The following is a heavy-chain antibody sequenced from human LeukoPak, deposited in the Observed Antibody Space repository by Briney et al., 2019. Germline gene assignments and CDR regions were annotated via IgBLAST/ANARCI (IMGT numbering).Heavy chain of an antibody. V-gene: IGHV4-59*08. J-gene: IGHJ4*02. CDR3: ARRGLGYGDHVSYFDY. D-gene: IGHD4-17*01. CDR2: IYYSGST. CDR1: GGSISYYY. Sequence: SQTLALTCTVSGGSISYYYWSWIRQPPGKGLEWIGYIYYSGSTNYNPSLKSRVTISVDTSKSQFSLKLSSVTAADTAVYYCARRGLGYGDHVSYFDYWGQGTLVTVSS.